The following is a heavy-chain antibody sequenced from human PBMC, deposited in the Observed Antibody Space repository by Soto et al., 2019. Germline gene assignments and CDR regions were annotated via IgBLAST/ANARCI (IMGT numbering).Heavy chain of an antibody. CDR3: TRGEWESYYHDY. CDR2: IYYSGDT. V-gene: IGHV4-31*03. Sequence: PSETLSLTCTVSGGTISSGGYNWGWIRQHPGKGLEWIGYIYYSGDTYSNPSLKGRITMSVDTSKNQFSLNLSSVTAADTAVYFCTRGEWESYYHDYWGQGTLVTVSS. J-gene: IGHJ4*02. D-gene: IGHD1-26*01. CDR1: GGTISSGGYN.